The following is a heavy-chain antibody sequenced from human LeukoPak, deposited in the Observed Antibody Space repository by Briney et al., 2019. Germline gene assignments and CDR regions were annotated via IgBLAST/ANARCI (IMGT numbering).Heavy chain of an antibody. J-gene: IGHJ4*02. CDR1: GGSISSGGYS. CDR3: ARGYDDSSGYSKRGYYFDY. D-gene: IGHD3-22*01. Sequence: SETLSLTCAVSGGSISSGGYSWSWIRQPPRKGLEWIGYIYHSGSTYYNPSLKSRVTISVDRSKNQFSLKLSSVTAADTAVYYCARGYDDSSGYSKRGYYFDYWGQGTLVTVSS. V-gene: IGHV4-30-2*01. CDR2: IYHSGST.